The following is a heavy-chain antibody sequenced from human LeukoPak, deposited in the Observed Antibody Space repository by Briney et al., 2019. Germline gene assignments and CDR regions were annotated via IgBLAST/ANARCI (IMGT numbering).Heavy chain of an antibody. D-gene: IGHD4-17*01. CDR2: INPNSLIP. V-gene: IGHV1-8*01. J-gene: IGHJ5*02. CDR1: GYTLSDYD. Sequence: GASVKVSCKASGYTLSDYDINWVRQAPGQGLEYMGWINPNSLIPGYARKFRGRVTLTMDTSIRTAYMELSGLTCDDTAIYYCARVKPVPTVSFDPWGQGTLVTVSS. CDR3: ARVKPVPTVSFDP.